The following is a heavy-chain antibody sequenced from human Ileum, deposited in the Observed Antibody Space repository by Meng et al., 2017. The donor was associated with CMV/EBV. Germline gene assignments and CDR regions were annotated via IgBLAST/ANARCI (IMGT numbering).Heavy chain of an antibody. D-gene: IGHD2-15*01. CDR1: GFTFGDYA. V-gene: IGHV3-49*04. CDR3: TRGTPGPVVVAATGFDY. Sequence: GGSLRLSCTASGFTFGDYAMSWVRQAPGKGLEWVGFIRSKAYGGTTEYAASVKGRFTISRDDSKSIAYLQMNSLKTEDTAVYYCTRGTPGPVVVAATGFDYWGQGTLVTVSS. J-gene: IGHJ4*02. CDR2: IRSKAYGGTT.